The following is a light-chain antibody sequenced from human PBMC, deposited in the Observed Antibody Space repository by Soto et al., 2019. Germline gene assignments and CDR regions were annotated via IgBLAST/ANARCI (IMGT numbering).Light chain of an antibody. CDR3: QQYNSYSQT. Sequence: IQMTQSPSTLSASVGDRVTITCRASQSISSWLAWYQQKPGKAPKLLIYDASSLESGVPSRFSGSGSGTEFTLTISSLQPDDFATYYRQQYNSYSQTFGQGTKVEIK. J-gene: IGKJ1*01. CDR2: DAS. CDR1: QSISSW. V-gene: IGKV1-5*01.